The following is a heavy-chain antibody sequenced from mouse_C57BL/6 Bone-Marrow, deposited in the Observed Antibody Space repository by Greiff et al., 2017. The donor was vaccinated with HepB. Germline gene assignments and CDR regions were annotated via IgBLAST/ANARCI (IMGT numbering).Heavy chain of an antibody. D-gene: IGHD3-2*02. CDR3: ARSGSSGYVKN. Sequence: QVHVKQSGAELVRPGASVKLSCKASGYTFTDYYINWVKQRPGQGLEWIARIYPGSGNTYYNEKFKGKATLTAEKSSSTAYMQLSSLTSEDSAVYFCARSGSSGYVKNWGQGTLVTVSA. CDR2: IYPGSGNT. J-gene: IGHJ3*01. V-gene: IGHV1-76*01. CDR1: GYTFTDYY.